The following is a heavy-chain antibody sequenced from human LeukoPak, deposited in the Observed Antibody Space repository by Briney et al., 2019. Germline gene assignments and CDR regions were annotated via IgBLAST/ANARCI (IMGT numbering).Heavy chain of an antibody. CDR1: VYSFTRYW. D-gene: IGHD4-11*01. CDR2: IYPDDSDT. CDR3: ARLSVDYSYYVGWLLP. J-gene: IGHJ5*02. Sequence: PGESLKISCKGSVYSFTRYWIGLARQMPGKGLEWMGIIYPDDSDTRYRPSFQGQVTISADKSISTAYLQWSSLKASDTAMYYCARLSVDYSYYVGWLLPWGQGTLVTVSS. V-gene: IGHV5-51*01.